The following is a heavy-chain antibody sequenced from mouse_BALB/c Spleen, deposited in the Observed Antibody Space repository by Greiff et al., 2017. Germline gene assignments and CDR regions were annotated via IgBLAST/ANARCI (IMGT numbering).Heavy chain of an antibody. Sequence: QVQLQQSGAELARPGASVKMSCKASGYAFTSYTMHWVKQRPGQGLEWIGYINPSSGYTNYNQKFKDKATLTADKSSSTAYMQLSSLTSEDSAVYYCARERRMITTTPYGYWGQGTSVTVSS. D-gene: IGHD2-4*01. CDR3: ARERRMITTTPYGY. V-gene: IGHV1-4*01. CDR2: INPSSGYT. CDR1: GYAFTSYT. J-gene: IGHJ4*01.